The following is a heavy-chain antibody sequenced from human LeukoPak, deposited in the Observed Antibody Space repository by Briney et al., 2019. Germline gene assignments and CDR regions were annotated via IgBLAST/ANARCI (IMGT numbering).Heavy chain of an antibody. D-gene: IGHD4-17*01. V-gene: IGHV4-59*01. CDR1: GGSISSSY. Sequence: SETLSLTCTVSGGSISSSYWSWIRQPPGKGLEWIGYIYYSGTTDYNPSLRSRVTISVDTPKDQFSLKLSSVTAADTAVYYCARDFAVTTAYYYGVDVWGQGITVTVSS. CDR2: IYYSGTT. CDR3: ARDFAVTTAYYYGVDV. J-gene: IGHJ6*02.